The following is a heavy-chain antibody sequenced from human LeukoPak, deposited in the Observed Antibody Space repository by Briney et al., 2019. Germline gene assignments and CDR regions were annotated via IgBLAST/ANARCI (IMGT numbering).Heavy chain of an antibody. CDR2: ISYDGSNK. Sequence: GGSLRLSCAASGFTFSSYAMHWVRQAPGKGLEWVAVISYDGSNKYYADSVKGRFTISRDNSKNTLYLQMNSLRAEDTAVYYCARDGIVVVAALYYYYYYMDVWGKGTTVTVSS. CDR1: GFTFSSYA. D-gene: IGHD2-15*01. CDR3: ARDGIVVVAALYYYYYYMDV. V-gene: IGHV3-30*04. J-gene: IGHJ6*03.